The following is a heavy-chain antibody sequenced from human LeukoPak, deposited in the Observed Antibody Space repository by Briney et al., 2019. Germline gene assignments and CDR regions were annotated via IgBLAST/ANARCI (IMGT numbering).Heavy chain of an antibody. Sequence: SLSLSCAASGFTFDDYAVHWVRPAPGKGLGWVSGISWNSGSIGYADSVKGRFTISRDNAKNSLYLQMNSLRAEDTGLYYCAKVGWSPHIAAAGPFDYSGQGTLVAVSS. CDR1: GFTFDDYA. D-gene: IGHD6-13*01. J-gene: IGHJ4*02. CDR3: AKVGWSPHIAAAGPFDY. V-gene: IGHV3-9*01. CDR2: ISWNSGSI.